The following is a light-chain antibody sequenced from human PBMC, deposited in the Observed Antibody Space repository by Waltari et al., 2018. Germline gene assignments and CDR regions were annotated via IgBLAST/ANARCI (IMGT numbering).Light chain of an antibody. J-gene: IGKJ4*01. V-gene: IGKV3-20*01. CDR2: GVT. Sequence: EDVLTQSPGTLSLSPGERATLPCRASQSVSSTYLAWYQQSPGQAPRLLIYGVTSRASGIPDRVRGSGSGTDFTLTISRLEPEDFAVYYCQQYLSTALTFGGGTKVEIK. CDR1: QSVSSTY. CDR3: QQYLSTALT.